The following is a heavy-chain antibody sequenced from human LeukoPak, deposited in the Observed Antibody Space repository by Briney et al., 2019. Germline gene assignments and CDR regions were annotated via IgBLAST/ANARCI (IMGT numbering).Heavy chain of an antibody. CDR2: ISWDAGST. J-gene: IGHJ6*03. Sequence: GGSLRLSCAASGFTFDDHTMHWVRQAPGKGLEWVSLISWDAGSTFYADSVKGRFTISRDNSKNTLYLQMNSLRAEDTAVYYCAKDRYYYDSSGYYYYYYYMDVWGKGTTVTVSS. CDR1: GFTFDDHT. D-gene: IGHD3-22*01. CDR3: AKDRYYYDSSGYYYYYYYMDV. V-gene: IGHV3-43*01.